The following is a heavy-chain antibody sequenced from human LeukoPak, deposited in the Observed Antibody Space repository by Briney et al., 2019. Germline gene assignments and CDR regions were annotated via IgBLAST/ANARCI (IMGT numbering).Heavy chain of an antibody. CDR1: GYTFTSYY. J-gene: IGHJ6*03. CDR3: ARGDAVLDYYYMDV. Sequence: ASVKVSCKASGYTFTSYYMHWVRQAPGQGLEWMGIINPSGGSKSNAQKFQGRVTMTRDMSTSTVYMELSRLRSEDTAVYYCARGDAVLDYYYMDVWGKGTTVTVSS. V-gene: IGHV1-46*01. D-gene: IGHD2-8*02. CDR2: INPSGGSK.